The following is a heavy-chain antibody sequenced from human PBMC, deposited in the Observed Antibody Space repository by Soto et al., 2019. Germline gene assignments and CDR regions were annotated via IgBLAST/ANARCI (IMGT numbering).Heavy chain of an antibody. J-gene: IGHJ3*01. D-gene: IGHD3-10*01. CDR2: ISSASNTI. CDR3: ARGVYGGL. Sequence: ESGGGLVQPGGSLRLSCAASGFSLSDYSMNWVRQAPGKGLEWVSYISSASNTINYADSVKGRFTISRDNAKNSLYLQMNSLRDDDTAVYYCARGVYGGLWGQGTMVTVSS. V-gene: IGHV3-48*02. CDR1: GFSLSDYS.